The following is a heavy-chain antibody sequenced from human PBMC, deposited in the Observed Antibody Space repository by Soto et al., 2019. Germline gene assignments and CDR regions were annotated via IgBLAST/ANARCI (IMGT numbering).Heavy chain of an antibody. CDR2: IWFDGRNK. V-gene: IGHV3-33*01. D-gene: IGHD4-17*01. CDR3: ARDLTTVNTKDTFDY. CDR1: GFTFSSYG. J-gene: IGHJ4*02. Sequence: QVQLVESGGGVVQPGRSLRLSCAASGFTFSSYGMHWVRQAPGKGLEWVAGIWFDGRNKYYADSVKGRFAISRDTSKNTLYLQMNNMRAEDTAVYYCARDLTTVNTKDTFDYWGQGTLVAVSS.